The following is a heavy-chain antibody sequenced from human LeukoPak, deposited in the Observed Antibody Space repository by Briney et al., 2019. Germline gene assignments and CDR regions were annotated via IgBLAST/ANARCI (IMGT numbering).Heavy chain of an antibody. CDR2: IYYSGST. CDR3: ARHWTGYYYYGMVV. D-gene: IGHD3/OR15-3a*01. J-gene: IGHJ6*02. V-gene: IGHV4-39*01. CDR1: GDSIISSSHY. Sequence: SETLSLTCTVFGDSIISSSHYWGWIRQPPGKGLELIGSIYYSGSTHFNPSLQSRVTMSVDASKNQFSLKLSSVTAADTAGYYCARHWTGYYYYGMVVWGQGTTVTVSS.